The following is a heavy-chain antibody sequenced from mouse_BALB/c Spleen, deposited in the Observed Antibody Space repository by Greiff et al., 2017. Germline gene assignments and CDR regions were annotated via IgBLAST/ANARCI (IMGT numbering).Heavy chain of an antibody. D-gene: IGHD1-2*01. V-gene: IGHV1-69*01. Sequence: QVQLQQPGAELVMPGASVKMSCKASGYTFTDYWMHWVKQRPGQGLEWIGAIDTSDSYTSYNQKFKGKATLTVDESSSTAYMQLSSLTSEDSAVYYCARSALLRLRDWFAYWGQGTLVTVSA. J-gene: IGHJ3*01. CDR1: GYTFTDYW. CDR2: IDTSDSYT. CDR3: ARSALLRLRDWFAY.